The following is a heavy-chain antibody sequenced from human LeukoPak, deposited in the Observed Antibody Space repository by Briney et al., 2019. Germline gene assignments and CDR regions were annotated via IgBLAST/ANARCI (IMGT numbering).Heavy chain of an antibody. CDR1: GYTFTSYA. CDR2: ISAGNGNT. Sequence: GASVKVSCKASGYTFTSYAIHWVRQAPGQRLGWMGWISAGNGNTKYSQNFQGRVTFIGNTSATTAFMELSSLRSEDAAVYYCARDSGSGSNDYWGQGTLVTVPS. D-gene: IGHD1-26*01. CDR3: ARDSGSGSNDY. J-gene: IGHJ4*02. V-gene: IGHV1-3*01.